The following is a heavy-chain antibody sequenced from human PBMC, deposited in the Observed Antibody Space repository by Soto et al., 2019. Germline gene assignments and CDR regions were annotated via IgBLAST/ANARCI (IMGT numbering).Heavy chain of an antibody. D-gene: IGHD6-13*01. CDR3: ARHLRSSSWFPYLDY. Sequence: SETLSLTCTVSGGSISSYYWSWIRQPPGKGLEWIGYIYYSGSTNYNPSLKSRVTISVDTSKNQFSLKLSSVTAADTAVYYCARHLRSSSWFPYLDYWGQGTLVTVSS. J-gene: IGHJ4*02. V-gene: IGHV4-59*08. CDR1: GGSISSYY. CDR2: IYYSGST.